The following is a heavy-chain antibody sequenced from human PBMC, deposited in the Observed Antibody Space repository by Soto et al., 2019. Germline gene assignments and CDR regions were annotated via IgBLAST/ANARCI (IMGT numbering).Heavy chain of an antibody. CDR2: MYYSGST. J-gene: IGHJ4*02. CDR3: ARAGAATLSDY. Sequence: QVQLQESGPGLVKPSETLSLTCTVSGGSISNYYWSWIRQPPGKGLEWIGYMYYSGSTNHNPSLKSRVTISVDTSKNQFSLKLSSVTAADTAVYYCARAGAATLSDYWGQGTLVTVSS. D-gene: IGHD2-15*01. CDR1: GGSISNYY. V-gene: IGHV4-59*01.